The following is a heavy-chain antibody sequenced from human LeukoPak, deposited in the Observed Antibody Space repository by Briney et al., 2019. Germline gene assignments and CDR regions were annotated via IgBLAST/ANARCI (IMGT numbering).Heavy chain of an antibody. V-gene: IGHV4-4*07. CDR2: IYTSGSS. CDR3: ARDWSSRKAFDM. CDR1: GGSIYNFY. D-gene: IGHD6-13*01. J-gene: IGHJ3*02. Sequence: SVTLSLNCTVSGGSIYNFYWSWMPQPPGKGLECVGRIYTSGSSNYSPSLKSRVTMSTDTSKNQFSLKLSSVTAADTAVYYWARDWSSRKAFDMWGQGTMVTVSS.